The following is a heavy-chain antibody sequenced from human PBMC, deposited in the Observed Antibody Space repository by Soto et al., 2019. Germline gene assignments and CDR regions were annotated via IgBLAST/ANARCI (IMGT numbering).Heavy chain of an antibody. J-gene: IGHJ4*02. CDR2: IYYSGST. D-gene: IGHD3-22*01. V-gene: IGHV4-59*08. CDR1: GGSISSYY. CDR3: ARLGGYYQAFDQ. Sequence: PSETLSLTCTVSGGSISSYYGGWLRQPPGKGLEWIGYIYYSGSTTYHPSLKSRVTISVDTSKNQFSLNLTSVTAADTAVYYCARLGGYYQAFDQWGQGSLVTGSS.